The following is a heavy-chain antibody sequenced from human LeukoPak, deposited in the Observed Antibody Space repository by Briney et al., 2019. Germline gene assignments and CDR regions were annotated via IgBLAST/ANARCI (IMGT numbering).Heavy chain of an antibody. J-gene: IGHJ5*02. Sequence: GGSLRLSCAASGFTFSSYSMNWVRQAPGKGLEWVSSISSSSSYIYYADSVKGRFTISRDNAKNSLYLQMNSLRAEDTAVYYCAREDTAMVTDWFDPWGQGSLVTVCS. D-gene: IGHD5-18*01. CDR3: AREDTAMVTDWFDP. CDR1: GFTFSSYS. CDR2: ISSSSSYI. V-gene: IGHV3-21*01.